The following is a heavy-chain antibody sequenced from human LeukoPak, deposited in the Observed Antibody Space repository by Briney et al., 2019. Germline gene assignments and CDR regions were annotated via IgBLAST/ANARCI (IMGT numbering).Heavy chain of an antibody. J-gene: IGHJ4*02. Sequence: GESLKISCQGSGYRFNDYWIGWARQMPGKGLEWMGIIYVGDSDTRYSSSFQGQVTISADKSISTAYLQWSSLKASDTAMYYCARRDFGSSGGLFVYWGQGTLVTVSS. D-gene: IGHD3-16*01. V-gene: IGHV5-51*01. CDR2: IYVGDSDT. CDR1: GYRFNDYW. CDR3: ARRDFGSSGGLFVY.